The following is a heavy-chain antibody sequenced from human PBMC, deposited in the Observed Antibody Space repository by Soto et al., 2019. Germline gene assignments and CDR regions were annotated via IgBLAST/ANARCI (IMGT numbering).Heavy chain of an antibody. Sequence: SETLSLTCTVSGGSVSSGSYYWSWIRQPPGKGLEWIGYIYYSGSTNYNPSLKSRVTISVDTSKNQFSLKLSSVTAADTAVYYCAREKGYDFCSGHPHYYYYGMDVWGQGTTVTVSS. CDR2: IYYSGST. V-gene: IGHV4-61*01. CDR3: AREKGYDFCSGHPHYYYYGMDV. CDR1: GGSVSSGSYY. D-gene: IGHD3-3*01. J-gene: IGHJ6*02.